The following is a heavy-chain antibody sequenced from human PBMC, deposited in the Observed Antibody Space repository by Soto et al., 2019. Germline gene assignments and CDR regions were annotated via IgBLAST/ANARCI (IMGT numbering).Heavy chain of an antibody. J-gene: IGHJ5*02. D-gene: IGHD3-22*01. Sequence: PSETLSLTCTVSGGSISSGDYYWSWIRQPPGKGLEWIGYIYYSGSTNYNPSLKSRVTISVDTSKNQFSLKLSSVTAADTAVYYCARDNYDSTYQTENWFDPWGQGTLVTVSS. CDR3: ARDNYDSTYQTENWFDP. CDR1: GGSISSGDYY. V-gene: IGHV4-61*08. CDR2: IYYSGST.